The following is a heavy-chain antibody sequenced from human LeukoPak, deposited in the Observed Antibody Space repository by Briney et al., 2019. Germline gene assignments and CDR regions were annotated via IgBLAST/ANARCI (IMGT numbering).Heavy chain of an antibody. Sequence: GRSLRLSCAASGFTFSSHGMHWVRQAPGKGLEWVAVIWYDGSNKYYADSVKGRFTISRDNSKNTLYLQMNSLRAEDTAVYYCARDLRHDTYGMDVWGQGTTVTVSS. CDR2: IWYDGSNK. D-gene: IGHD3-16*01. CDR1: GFTFSSHG. J-gene: IGHJ6*02. CDR3: ARDLRHDTYGMDV. V-gene: IGHV3-33*01.